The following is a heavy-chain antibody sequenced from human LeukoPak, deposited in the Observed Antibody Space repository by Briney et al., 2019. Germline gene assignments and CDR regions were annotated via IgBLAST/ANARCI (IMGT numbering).Heavy chain of an antibody. CDR1: GGSISIYY. CDR2: IYYSGST. J-gene: IGHJ4*02. CDR3: ARRGIAAAGGDFDY. V-gene: IGHV4-59*08. Sequence: SETLSLTCTVSGGSISIYYWSWIRQPPGKGLEWIGYIYYSGSTNYNPPLKSRVTISLDTSKNQFSLKLSSVTAADTAVYYCARRGIAAAGGDFDYWGQGTLVTVSS. D-gene: IGHD6-13*01.